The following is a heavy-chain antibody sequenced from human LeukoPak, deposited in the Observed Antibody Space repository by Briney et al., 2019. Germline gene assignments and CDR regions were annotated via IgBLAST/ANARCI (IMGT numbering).Heavy chain of an antibody. Sequence: PGGSLRLSCAASGFTFSSYAMHWVRQAPGKGLEWVAVISYDGSNKYYADSVKGRFTISRDNSKNTLYLQMNSLRAEDTAVYYCAREETMVRGVIIPNFDYWGQGTLVTVSS. D-gene: IGHD3-10*01. V-gene: IGHV3-30-3*01. CDR1: GFTFSSYA. CDR2: ISYDGSNK. CDR3: AREETMVRGVIIPNFDY. J-gene: IGHJ4*02.